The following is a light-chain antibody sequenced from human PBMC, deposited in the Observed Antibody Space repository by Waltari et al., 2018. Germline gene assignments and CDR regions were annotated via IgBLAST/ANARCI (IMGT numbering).Light chain of an antibody. CDR3: QQSYSIPIT. V-gene: IGKV1-39*01. J-gene: IGKJ5*01. CDR1: QRISNY. CDR2: AAS. Sequence: DIQMTQSPSSLSASVGDRVTITCRASQRISNYLNWYQQKPGKAPNLLIYAASNLQSGVPSSFSGRGSGTDYTLTIVSLQPEDVATYYCQQSYSIPITFGQGTRLEIK.